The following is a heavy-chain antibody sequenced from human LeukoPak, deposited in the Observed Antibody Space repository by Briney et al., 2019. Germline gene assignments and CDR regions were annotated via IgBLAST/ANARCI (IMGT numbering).Heavy chain of an antibody. D-gene: IGHD6-19*01. CDR2: INPNSGGT. CDR1: GYTFTGYY. CDR3: ARVQKQWLLYYFDY. V-gene: IGHV1-2*02. Sequence: ASVKVSCKASGYTFTGYYMHWVRQAPGQGLEWMGWINPNSGGTNYAQKFQGRVTMTRDTSISTAYMELSRLRSGDTAVYYCARVQKQWLLYYFDYWGQGTLVTVSS. J-gene: IGHJ4*02.